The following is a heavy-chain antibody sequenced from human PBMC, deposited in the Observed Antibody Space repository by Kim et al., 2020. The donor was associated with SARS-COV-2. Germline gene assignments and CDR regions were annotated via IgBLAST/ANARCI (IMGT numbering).Heavy chain of an antibody. Sequence: SKSYPEPVKSRFTISRNDPKNSVYLQMNSLRAENTAVYYCATHLSRYDVSRWGQGILVTVSS. J-gene: IGHJ4*02. CDR2: SK. D-gene: IGHD3-16*01. V-gene: IGHV3-48*03. CDR3: ATHLSRYDVSR.